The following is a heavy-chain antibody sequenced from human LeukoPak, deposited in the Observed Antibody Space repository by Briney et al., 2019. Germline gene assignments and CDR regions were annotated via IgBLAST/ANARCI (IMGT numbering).Heavy chain of an antibody. D-gene: IGHD4-17*01. Sequence: PGGSLRLSCAASGFTFSYYGMHWVRQAPGKGLEWVAVIWNDGNKKYYADSVKGRFTISRDNSKNTLYLQMNSLRAEDTAVYYCANTVNYYYYYYDMDVWGKGTTVTVSS. CDR3: ANTVNYYYYYYDMDV. J-gene: IGHJ6*04. CDR1: GFTFSYYG. V-gene: IGHV3-30*02. CDR2: IWNDGNKK.